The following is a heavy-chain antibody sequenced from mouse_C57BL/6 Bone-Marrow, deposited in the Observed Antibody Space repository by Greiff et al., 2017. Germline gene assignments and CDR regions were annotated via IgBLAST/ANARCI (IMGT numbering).Heavy chain of an antibody. Sequence: EVQGVESGGGLVQPGGSMKLSCVASGFTFSNYWMNWVRQSPEKGLEWVAQIRLKSDNYATHYAESVKGRFTISRDDSKSSVHLQMNNLRAEDTGIYYCTLITTVVDSYYFDYWGQGTTLTVSS. D-gene: IGHD1-1*01. CDR2: IRLKSDNYAT. J-gene: IGHJ2*01. V-gene: IGHV6-3*01. CDR3: TLITTVVDSYYFDY. CDR1: GFTFSNYW.